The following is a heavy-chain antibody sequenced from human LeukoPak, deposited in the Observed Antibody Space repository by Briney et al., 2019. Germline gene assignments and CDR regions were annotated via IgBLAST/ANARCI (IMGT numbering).Heavy chain of an antibody. J-gene: IGHJ6*03. CDR3: ARGGDSRNYYYYMDV. Sequence: PGGSLRLSCAASGFTFSSYEMNWVRQAPGKGLEWVSYISSTGNTIFYADSVKGRFTIPRDNAKNSLYLQMNSLRAEDTAVYYCARGGDSRNYYYYMDVWGKGTTVTVSS. D-gene: IGHD2-21*02. V-gene: IGHV3-48*03. CDR2: ISSTGNTI. CDR1: GFTFSSYE.